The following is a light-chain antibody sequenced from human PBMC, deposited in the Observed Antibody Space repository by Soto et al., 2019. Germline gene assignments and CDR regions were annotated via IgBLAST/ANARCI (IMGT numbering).Light chain of an antibody. J-gene: IGKJ3*01. CDR3: QQCYSSPPT. CDR2: CAS. CDR1: HRVLHMSNNKSC. V-gene: IGKV4-1*01. Sequence: DSVMTQSPDSLAVSLGERATSNCKSSHRVLHMSNNKSCLAWYQQKPGQPPNFLVYCASTLKSGVPDRFSGSGSGKDFTLTISSLQAEDVAVYYCQQCYSSPPTFGPGTKVDIK.